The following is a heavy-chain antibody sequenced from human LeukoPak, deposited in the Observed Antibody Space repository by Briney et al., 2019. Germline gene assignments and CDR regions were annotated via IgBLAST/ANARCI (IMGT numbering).Heavy chain of an antibody. CDR1: GFTFSSYW. J-gene: IGHJ6*02. D-gene: IGHD5-12*01. V-gene: IGHV3-7*03. CDR2: INHNGNVN. CDR3: ARGFDIVATSYGMDV. Sequence: GGSLRLSCAASGFTFSSYWMNWARQAPGKGLEWVASINHNGNVNYYVDSVKGRSTISRDNAKNSLYLQMSNLRAEDTAVYYCARGFDIVATSYGMDVWGQGTTVTVSS.